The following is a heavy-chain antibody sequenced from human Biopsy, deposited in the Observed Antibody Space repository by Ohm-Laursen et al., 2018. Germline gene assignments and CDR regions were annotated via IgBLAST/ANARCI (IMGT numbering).Heavy chain of an antibody. CDR3: ARNTGWYGDLYYFDY. Sequence: ASVKVSCKASGYSFTSYYVHWVRQAPGQGLEWMGMINPSGSTTSYPQIFRGRVTMTRDTSKSTVYMELSSLRSADTAVYFCARNTGWYGDLYYFDYWGQGTLVTVSS. CDR2: INPSGSTT. V-gene: IGHV1-46*01. D-gene: IGHD6-19*01. J-gene: IGHJ4*02. CDR1: GYSFTSYY.